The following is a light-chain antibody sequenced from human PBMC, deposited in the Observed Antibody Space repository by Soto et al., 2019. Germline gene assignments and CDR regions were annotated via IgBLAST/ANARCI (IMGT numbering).Light chain of an antibody. CDR2: EVS. CDR1: SSDVGGYNY. J-gene: IGLJ1*01. V-gene: IGLV2-14*01. CDR3: NSYTSKSTGV. Sequence: QSALTQPAFVSGSPGQSITISCTGTSSDVGGYNYVSWYQQHPGKAPKLIIYEVSNRPSGVSNRFSGSKSGNTASLTISGLQAEDEADYYCNSYTSKSTGVFGTGTKVTVL.